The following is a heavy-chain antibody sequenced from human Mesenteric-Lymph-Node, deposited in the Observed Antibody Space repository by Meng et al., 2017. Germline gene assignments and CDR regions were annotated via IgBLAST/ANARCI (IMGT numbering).Heavy chain of an antibody. CDR1: GYTFTNYG. D-gene: IGHD1-26*01. CDR3: ARVEVGITSGDY. J-gene: IGHJ4*02. V-gene: IGHV1-18*01. Sequence: QVQLVKIGGKGKKPGASVKVSRKASGYTFTNYGITWVRQAPGQGLEWMGWISAYNGNTNYAQTLQGRVTMTTDTSTSTAYMELGSLRSDDTAVYYCARVEVGITSGDYWGQGTLVTVSS. CDR2: ISAYNGNT.